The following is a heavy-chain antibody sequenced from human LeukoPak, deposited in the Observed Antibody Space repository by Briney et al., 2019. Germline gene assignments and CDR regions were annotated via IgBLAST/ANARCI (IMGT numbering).Heavy chain of an antibody. D-gene: IGHD2-21*02. CDR3: ARATGDLNFDY. J-gene: IGHJ4*02. CDR1: GYTFTSYY. V-gene: IGHV1-46*01. CDR2: INPSGGST. Sequence: ASVKVSCKASGYTFTSYYMHWVRQAPGQGLEWMGIINPSGGSTSYAQKFQGRVTMTRDMSTSTVYMELSSLRSEDTAVYYCARATGDLNFDYWDQGTLVTVSS.